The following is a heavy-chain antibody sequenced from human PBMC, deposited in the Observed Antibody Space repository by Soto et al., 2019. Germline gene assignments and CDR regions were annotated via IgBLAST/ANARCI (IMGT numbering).Heavy chain of an antibody. D-gene: IGHD2-2*01. CDR1: GYTFTGYY. CDR2: INPNSGGT. J-gene: IGHJ4*02. CDR3: AREHCSSTSCYGSFDY. V-gene: IGHV1-2*04. Sequence: ASVKVSCKASGYTFTGYYMHWVRQAPGQGLEWMGWINPNSGGTNYAQKFQGWVTMNRDTSISTAYMEMSRLRSDDTAVYYCAREHCSSTSCYGSFDYWGQGTLVTVSS.